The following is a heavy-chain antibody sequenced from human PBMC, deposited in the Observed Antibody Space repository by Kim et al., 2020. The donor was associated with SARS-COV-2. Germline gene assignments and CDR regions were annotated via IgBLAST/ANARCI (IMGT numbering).Heavy chain of an antibody. CDR3: ARDEWELVHYYYYGMDV. J-gene: IGHJ6*02. CDR1: GYTFTSYA. V-gene: IGHV7-4-1*02. Sequence: ASVKVSCKASGYTFTSYAMNWVRQAPGQGLEWMGWINTNTGNPTYAQGFTGRFVFSLDTSVSTAYLQISSLKAEDTAVYYCARDEWELVHYYYYGMDVWGQGTTVTVSS. D-gene: IGHD1-26*01. CDR2: INTNTGNP.